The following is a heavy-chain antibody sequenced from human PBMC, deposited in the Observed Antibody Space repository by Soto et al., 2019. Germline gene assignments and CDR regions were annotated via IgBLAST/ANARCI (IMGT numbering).Heavy chain of an antibody. CDR1: GYSFTSYW. D-gene: IGHD3-3*01. Sequence: PGESLKISCKGSGYSFTSYWIGWVRQMPGKGLEWMGIIYPGDSDTRYSPSFQSQVTISADKSISTAYLQWSSLKASDTAMYYCARHAYDFWSGHPNPRYYYGMDVWGQGTTVTVSS. J-gene: IGHJ6*02. CDR3: ARHAYDFWSGHPNPRYYYGMDV. CDR2: IYPGDSDT. V-gene: IGHV5-51*01.